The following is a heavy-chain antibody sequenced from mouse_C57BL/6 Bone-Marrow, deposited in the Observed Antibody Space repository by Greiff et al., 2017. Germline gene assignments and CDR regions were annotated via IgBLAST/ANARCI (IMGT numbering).Heavy chain of an antibody. D-gene: IGHD1-1*01. CDR1: GYTFTSYW. CDR3: ARLYYGSSYGWYFDV. J-gene: IGHJ1*03. CDR2: IHPNSGST. V-gene: IGHV1-64*01. Sequence: QVQLQQSGTVLARPGASVKMSCKTSGYTFTSYWMHWVKQRPGQGLEWIGMIHPNSGSTNYNEKFKSKATLTVDKSSSTAYMQLSSRTSEDSAVYYGARLYYGSSYGWYFDVWGTGTTVTVSS.